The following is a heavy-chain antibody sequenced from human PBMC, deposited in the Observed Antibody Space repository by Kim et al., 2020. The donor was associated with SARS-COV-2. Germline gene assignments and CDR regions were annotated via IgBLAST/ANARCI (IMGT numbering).Heavy chain of an antibody. CDR2: LYPGGTA. V-gene: IGHV3-53*01. Sequence: GGSLRLSCAASGFSVINNYMAWVRQSPGKGLEWISHLYPGGTAFYADSVRGRFTVSRDSSKNTLYLQLSSLRSEDTAVYYCARGVVGYSTDWVRGDLVTVSS. J-gene: IGHJ4*02. CDR1: GFSVINNY. D-gene: IGHD6-13*01. CDR3: ARGVVGYSTD.